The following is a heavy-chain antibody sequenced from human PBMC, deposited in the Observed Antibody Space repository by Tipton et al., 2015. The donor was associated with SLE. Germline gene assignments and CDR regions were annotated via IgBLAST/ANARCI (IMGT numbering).Heavy chain of an antibody. V-gene: IGHV4-31*03. CDR1: GGSISGRDYH. Sequence: TLSLTCTVSGGSISGRDYHWTWIRQHPGKGLGWIGEIDHGGRTNYNPSLESRVTISVDTSKKQFFLKVNSVTAADTAVYYCVRGVASWGQGTLVTVSS. CDR2: IDHGGRT. CDR3: VRGVAS. J-gene: IGHJ4*02.